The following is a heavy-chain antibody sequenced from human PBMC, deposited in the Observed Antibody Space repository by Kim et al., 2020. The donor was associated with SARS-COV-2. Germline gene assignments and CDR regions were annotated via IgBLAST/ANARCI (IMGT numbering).Heavy chain of an antibody. J-gene: IGHJ6*02. CDR3: ARDSFAGIKDDYYDSSGYYDPYDYYGLDV. V-gene: IGHV3-23*01. D-gene: IGHD3-22*01. CDR1: RFTFSNSA. Sequence: GGSLRLSCAASRFTFSNSAMTWVRQAPGTGLEWVSSISGSGINAYYADSVKGRFTISRDNSKSTLSLQMNSLRVEDTAVYYCARDSFAGIKDDYYDSSGYYDPYDYYGLDVWGQGTTVTVSS. CDR2: ISGSGINA.